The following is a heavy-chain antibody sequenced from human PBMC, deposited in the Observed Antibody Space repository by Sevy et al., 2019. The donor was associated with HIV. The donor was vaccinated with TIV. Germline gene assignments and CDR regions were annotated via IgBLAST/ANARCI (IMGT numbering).Heavy chain of an antibody. J-gene: IGHJ6*02. Sequence: ASVKVSCKASGYTFTSYDINWVRQATGQGLEWMGWMNPNSGNTGYAQKFQGRVTMTRNTSISTAYMELSSLRSEDTAVYYCATRVHDFWSGYFHYYGMDVWGQGTTVTVSS. CDR3: ATRVHDFWSGYFHYYGMDV. CDR1: GYTFTSYD. CDR2: MNPNSGNT. V-gene: IGHV1-8*01. D-gene: IGHD3-3*01.